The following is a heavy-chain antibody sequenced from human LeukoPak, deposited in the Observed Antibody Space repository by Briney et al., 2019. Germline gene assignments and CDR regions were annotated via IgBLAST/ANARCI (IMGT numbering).Heavy chain of an antibody. Sequence: ASVKVSCKASGYTFTNYAMNWVRQAPGQGLEWMGWITTNTGNPTYAQGFTGRFVFSLDTSVSTAYLQISSLKAEDTAVYYCARSGDSSGWYSDYWGQGTLVTVSS. D-gene: IGHD6-19*01. V-gene: IGHV7-4-1*02. CDR3: ARSGDSSGWYSDY. J-gene: IGHJ4*02. CDR2: ITTNTGNP. CDR1: GYTFTNYA.